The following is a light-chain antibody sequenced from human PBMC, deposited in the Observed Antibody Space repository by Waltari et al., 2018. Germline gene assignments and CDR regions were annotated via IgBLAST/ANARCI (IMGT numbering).Light chain of an antibody. CDR2: WAS. Sequence: DIVMTQSPDSLAVSLGERATINCQPRQTVLYSSDNNNYLAWYQQKLGQPPKLLIYWASTRASGVPARFSGSGSGTDFTLTISSLQAEDVAVYYCQQYYDTPRTFGQGTRVEIK. V-gene: IGKV4-1*01. J-gene: IGKJ1*01. CDR3: QQYYDTPRT. CDR1: QTVLYSSDNNNY.